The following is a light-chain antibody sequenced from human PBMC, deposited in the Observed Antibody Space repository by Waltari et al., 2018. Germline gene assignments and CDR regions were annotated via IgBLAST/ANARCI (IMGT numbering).Light chain of an antibody. CDR3: STWDYSLSAQV. Sequence: QSALTQEASVSGTVGQKVTLSCTGNTNSVGTSAVGWYQQISHGAPKSVMFGNSLPSGIPDRFSCSKSGTTASLTISGLQPEDEADYYCSTWDYSLSAQVFGGGTKLTVL. CDR2: GNS. CDR1: TNSVGTSA. V-gene: IGLV1-44*01. J-gene: IGLJ3*02.